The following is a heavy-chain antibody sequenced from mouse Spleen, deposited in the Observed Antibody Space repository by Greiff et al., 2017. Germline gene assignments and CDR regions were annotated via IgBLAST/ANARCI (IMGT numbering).Heavy chain of an antibody. CDR3: ARHEDDYDGFAY. CDR1: GFTFSSYT. J-gene: IGHJ3*01. V-gene: IGHV5-12-2*01. D-gene: IGHD2-4*01. Sequence: EVKLMESGGGLVQPGGSLKLSCAASGFTFSSYTMSWVRQTPEKRLEWVAYISNGGGSTYYPDTVKGRFTISRDNAKNTLYLQMSSLKSEDTAMYYCARHEDDYDGFAYWGQGTLVTVSA. CDR2: ISNGGGST.